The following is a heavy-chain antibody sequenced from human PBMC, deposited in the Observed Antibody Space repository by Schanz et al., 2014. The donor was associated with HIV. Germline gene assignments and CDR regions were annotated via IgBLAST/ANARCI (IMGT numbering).Heavy chain of an antibody. D-gene: IGHD2-8*02. Sequence: EVQLVESWGCLVQPGRSLLLSFSASFFTFSSYSMHWVRLIPGKGLEWVSGISWNSGSLGYADSVKGRFTISRDSAKNSLYLQMMSLRKEDTALYYCARDKLAGFSTGGNECDIWGHGTMVTVSS. CDR3: ARDKLAGFSTGGNECDI. CDR1: FFTFSSYS. J-gene: IGHJ3*02. V-gene: IGHV3-9*01. CDR2: ISWNSGSL.